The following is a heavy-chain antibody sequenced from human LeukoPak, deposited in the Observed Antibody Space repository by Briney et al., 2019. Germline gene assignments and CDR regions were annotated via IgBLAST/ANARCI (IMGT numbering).Heavy chain of an antibody. V-gene: IGHV1-69*13. Sequence: GASVKVSCKASGGTFSSYAISWARQAPGQGLEWMGGIIPIFGTANYAQKFQGRVTITADESTSTAYMELRSLRSDDTAVYYCARNDDFWSGYFLRVGYYYYGMDVWGQGTTVTVSS. J-gene: IGHJ6*02. CDR1: GGTFSSYA. CDR3: ARNDDFWSGYFLRVGYYYYGMDV. D-gene: IGHD3-3*01. CDR2: IIPIFGTA.